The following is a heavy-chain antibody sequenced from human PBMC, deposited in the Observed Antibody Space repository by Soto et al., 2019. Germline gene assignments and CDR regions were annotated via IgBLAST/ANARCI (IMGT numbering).Heavy chain of an antibody. D-gene: IGHD3-9*01. Sequence: QVQLVQSGAEVKKPGSSVKVSCKASGGTFSSYAISWVRQAPGQGLEWMGGIIPIFGTANYAQKFQGRVTITADESTSTAYMELSSLRSEDTAVYYCARLGYYDILTGRPYYYYGMDVWGQGTTVTVSS. V-gene: IGHV1-69*01. J-gene: IGHJ6*02. CDR1: GGTFSSYA. CDR2: IIPIFGTA. CDR3: ARLGYYDILTGRPYYYYGMDV.